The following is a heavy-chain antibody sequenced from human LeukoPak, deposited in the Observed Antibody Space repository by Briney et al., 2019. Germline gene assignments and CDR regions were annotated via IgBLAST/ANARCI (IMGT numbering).Heavy chain of an antibody. Sequence: ISYDGSNKYYADSVKGRFTISRDNSKNTLYLQMNSLRAEDTAVYYCAKAVAAAGSVLDYWGQGTLVTVSS. CDR3: AKAVAAAGSVLDY. V-gene: IGHV3-30*18. J-gene: IGHJ4*02. D-gene: IGHD6-13*01. CDR2: ISYDGSNK.